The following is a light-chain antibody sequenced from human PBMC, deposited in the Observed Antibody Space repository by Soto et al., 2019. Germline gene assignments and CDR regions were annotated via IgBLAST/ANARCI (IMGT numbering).Light chain of an antibody. CDR3: MQGLQIPYT. V-gene: IGKV2-28*01. CDR1: QSLLHRNGYNY. CDR2: LGS. J-gene: IGKJ2*01. Sequence: DVVMTQSPLSLPVTPGEPASISCRSSQSLLHRNGYNYLDWYLQKPGQSPQLLIYLGSNRASGVPDRFSGSGSGTDFTLKISRVEAEDVGVYCCMQGLQIPYTFGQGTKLEIK.